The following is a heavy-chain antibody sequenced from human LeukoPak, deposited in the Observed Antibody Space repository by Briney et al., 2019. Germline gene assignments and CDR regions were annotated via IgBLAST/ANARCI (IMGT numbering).Heavy chain of an antibody. J-gene: IGHJ4*02. D-gene: IGHD3-16*02. CDR1: GFTFSSYW. CDR2: IKQDGSEN. Sequence: GGSLRLSCAASGFTFSSYWMSWVRQAPGKGLEWVANIKQDGSENYYVDSVKGRFTISRDNAKNSLYLQMNSLRAEDTAVYYCARDSGDDYVWGSYRSRGYFDYWGQGTLVTVSS. CDR3: ARDSGDDYVWGSYRSRGYFDY. V-gene: IGHV3-7*01.